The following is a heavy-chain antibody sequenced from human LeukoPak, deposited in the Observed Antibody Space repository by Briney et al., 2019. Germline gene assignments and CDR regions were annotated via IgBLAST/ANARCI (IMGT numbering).Heavy chain of an antibody. D-gene: IGHD2-15*01. CDR3: ARDGSSSPYYFDY. Sequence: GRSLRLSCAASGFTFSSYAMHWVRQAPGKGLEWVSAISGSGGSTYYADSVKGRFTISRDNSKNTLYLQMNSLRAEDTAVYYCARDGSSSPYYFDYWXXGTLVTVSS. CDR1: GFTFSSYA. J-gene: IGHJ4*01. V-gene: IGHV3-23*01. CDR2: ISGSGGST.